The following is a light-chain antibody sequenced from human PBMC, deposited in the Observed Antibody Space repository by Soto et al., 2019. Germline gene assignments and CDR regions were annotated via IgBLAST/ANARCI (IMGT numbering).Light chain of an antibody. CDR3: QTWGTGIQV. Sequence: QLVLTQSPSASASLGASVKLTCTLSRGHSSYAIAWHQQQPEKGPLYLMKLNSDGSHSKGDGIPDRFSGSSSGAERYLAISSLQSEDEADYYCQTWGTGIQVFGGGTKLTVL. J-gene: IGLJ2*01. CDR1: RGHSSYA. CDR2: LNSDGSH. V-gene: IGLV4-69*01.